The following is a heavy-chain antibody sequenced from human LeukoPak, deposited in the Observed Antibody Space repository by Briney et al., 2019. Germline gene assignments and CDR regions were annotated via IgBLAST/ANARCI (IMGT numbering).Heavy chain of an antibody. J-gene: IGHJ4*02. D-gene: IGHD7-27*01. V-gene: IGHV3-30*18. CDR1: GFTISSHG. CDR3: AKDGVNWGSYFDS. CDR2: ISYDGNSK. Sequence: GTSLRLSCAVSGFTISSHGMHWVRQAPGKGLEWVAMISYDGNSKYYGDSVKGRFTISRDNSKNTLYLQMDSLRTEDTAVYYCAKDGVNWGSYFDSWGQGTLVTVSS.